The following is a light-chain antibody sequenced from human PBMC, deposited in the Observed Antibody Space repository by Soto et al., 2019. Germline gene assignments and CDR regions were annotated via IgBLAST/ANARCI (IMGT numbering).Light chain of an antibody. Sequence: DIQMTRSPSAQCPPLGEGVPVTCRASQSISSYLNWYQQIPGKAPKLLIYAASSFQSGVPSRFSGSGSGTEFTLTISSLQPDDFATYYCQQYNSYSTFGQGTKVAIK. V-gene: IGKV1-5*01. CDR1: QSISSY. J-gene: IGKJ1*01. CDR2: AAS. CDR3: QQYNSYST.